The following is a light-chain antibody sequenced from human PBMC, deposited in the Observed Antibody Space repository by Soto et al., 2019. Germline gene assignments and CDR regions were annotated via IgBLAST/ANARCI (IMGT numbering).Light chain of an antibody. CDR2: RSS. Sequence: DIPMTQSPSTLSASVGDRVTITCRASQTISNYLTRYQQRPGKAPKLLIYRSSILQNGVPSRFSGSGSGTEFTLTISSLQPDDFATYYCQQYYIYATFGQGTRVEI. CDR1: QTISNY. J-gene: IGKJ1*01. V-gene: IGKV1-5*03. CDR3: QQYYIYAT.